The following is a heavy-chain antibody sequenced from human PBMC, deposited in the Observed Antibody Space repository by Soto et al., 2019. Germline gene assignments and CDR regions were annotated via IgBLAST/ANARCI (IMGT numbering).Heavy chain of an antibody. J-gene: IGHJ3*02. D-gene: IGHD2-21*02. CDR3: ARDSIQPYCGRDCYPEKYAFDI. CDR1: GGTFSSYA. V-gene: IGHV1-69*13. CDR2: IIPIFGTA. Sequence: RASVKVSCKASGGTFSSYAISWVRQAPGQGLEWMGGIIPIFGTANYAQKFQGRVTITADESTSTAYMELSSLRSEDTAVYYCARDSIQPYCGRDCYPEKYAFDIWGKGTMVTVS.